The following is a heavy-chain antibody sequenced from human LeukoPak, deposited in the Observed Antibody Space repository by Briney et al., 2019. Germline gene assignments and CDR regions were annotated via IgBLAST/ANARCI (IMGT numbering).Heavy chain of an antibody. D-gene: IGHD4-17*01. CDR2: IYPGDSDT. CDR3: ARRTVTDDWYFDL. V-gene: IGHV5-51*01. J-gene: IGHJ2*01. Sequence: GESLKISCKGSGHSFTSYWIGWVRQMPGKGLEWMGIIYPGDSDTRYSPSFQGQVTISADKSISTAYLQWSSLKASDTAMYYCARRTVTDDWYFDLWGRGTLVTVSS. CDR1: GHSFTSYW.